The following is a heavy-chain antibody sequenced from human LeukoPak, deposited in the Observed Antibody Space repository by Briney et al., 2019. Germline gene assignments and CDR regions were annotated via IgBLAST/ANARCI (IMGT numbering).Heavy chain of an antibody. V-gene: IGHV1-2*02. CDR1: GYTFTDYY. CDR3: ARDQDKYYYDSSGYCDY. D-gene: IGHD3-22*01. Sequence: ASVKVSCKASGYTFTDYYMHWVRQAPGQGLEWMGWIDPNSGDTNYAQKFQGRVTMTRDTPISTAYMELSRLRSDDTAVYYCARDQDKYYYDSSGYCDYWGQGTLVTVSS. J-gene: IGHJ4*02. CDR2: IDPNSGDT.